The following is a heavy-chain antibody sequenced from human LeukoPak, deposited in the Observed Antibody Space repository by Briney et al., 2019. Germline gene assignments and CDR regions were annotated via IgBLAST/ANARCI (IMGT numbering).Heavy chain of an antibody. CDR3: ARGRGYYDSSGYYYMDY. CDR2: IIPIFGTA. D-gene: IGHD3-22*01. Sequence: SVKVSCKASGGTFSSYAISWVRQAPGQGLEWMGGIIPIFGTANYAQKFQGRVTITTDESTSTAYMELSSLRSEDTAVYYCARGRGYYDSSGYYYMDYWGQGTLVTVSS. J-gene: IGHJ4*02. CDR1: GGTFSSYA. V-gene: IGHV1-69*05.